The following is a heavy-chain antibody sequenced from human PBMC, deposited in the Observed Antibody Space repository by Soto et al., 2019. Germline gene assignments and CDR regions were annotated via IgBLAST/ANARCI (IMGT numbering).Heavy chain of an antibody. CDR2: ISSTSSNI. D-gene: IGHD5-12*01. Sequence: EVSLVESGGGLVKPGGPLRLSCAASGFTFSGFSMNWVRQAPGKGLEWVSSISSTSSNIYHADSLKGRFTISRDNAQNSLYLQMNSLRAEDTAVYYCARSPPWTPLFRGGMDVWGQGTTVIVAS. CDR1: GFTFSGFS. V-gene: IGHV3-21*01. CDR3: ARSPPWTPLFRGGMDV. J-gene: IGHJ6*02.